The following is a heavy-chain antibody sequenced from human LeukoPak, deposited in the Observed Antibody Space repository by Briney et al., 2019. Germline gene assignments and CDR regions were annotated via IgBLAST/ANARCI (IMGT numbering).Heavy chain of an antibody. D-gene: IGHD6-13*01. CDR2: IYYSGST. CDR1: GGSISSSSYY. Sequence: SETLSLTCTVSGGSISSSSYYWGWIRQPPGEGLEWIGSIYYSGSTYYNPSLKSRVTISVETPKNQFPLKLSSGAAADTAVYYCARHESASSSWAGDWFDPWGQGTLVTVSS. V-gene: IGHV4-39*01. CDR3: ARHESASSSWAGDWFDP. J-gene: IGHJ5*02.